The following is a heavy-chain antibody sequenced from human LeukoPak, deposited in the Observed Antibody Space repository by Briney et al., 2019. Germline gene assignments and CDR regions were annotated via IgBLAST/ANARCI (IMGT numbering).Heavy chain of an antibody. Sequence: HPGGSLRLSCAASGFTFSSYWMTWVRQAPGKGLEWVANIKGDGSKKNYADSAKGRFTVSRDNAKNSLYLQMNSLRAEDTAFYHCATYDINSLPSDYWGQGTLVSVSS. V-gene: IGHV3-7*03. J-gene: IGHJ4*02. D-gene: IGHD3-22*01. CDR1: GFTFSSYW. CDR2: IKGDGSKK. CDR3: ATYDINSLPSDY.